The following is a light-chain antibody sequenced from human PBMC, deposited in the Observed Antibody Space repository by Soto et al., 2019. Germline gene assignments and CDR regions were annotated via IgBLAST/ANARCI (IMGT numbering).Light chain of an antibody. CDR2: EDN. CDR3: QSYDTTNQAVV. Sequence: NFMLTQPHSVSASPGKTATISCTGSSGSIASNYVQWYQQRPGSAPTTIIYEDNQRPSGVPDRFSGSIDSSSNSASLTISGLKTEDEADYNCQSYDTTNQAVVFGGGTKLTVL. CDR1: SGSIASNY. J-gene: IGLJ2*01. V-gene: IGLV6-57*02.